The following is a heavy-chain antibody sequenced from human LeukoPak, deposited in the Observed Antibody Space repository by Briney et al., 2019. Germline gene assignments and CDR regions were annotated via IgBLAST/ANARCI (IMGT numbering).Heavy chain of an antibody. CDR1: GYTFTSYG. Sequence: ASVKVSCKASGYTFTSYGISWVRQAPGQGLEWMGWISSYNGNTHYAQKLQGRVTMTTDASTSTAYMELRSLRSDDTAVYYCARDGIMITFGGVIVIRYFDYWGQGTLVTVSS. V-gene: IGHV1-18*01. CDR3: ARDGIMITFGGVIVIRYFDY. D-gene: IGHD3-16*02. J-gene: IGHJ4*02. CDR2: ISSYNGNT.